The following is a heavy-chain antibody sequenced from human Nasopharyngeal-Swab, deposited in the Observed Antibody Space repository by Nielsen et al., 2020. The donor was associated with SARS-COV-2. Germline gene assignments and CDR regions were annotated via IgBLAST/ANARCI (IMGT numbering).Heavy chain of an antibody. D-gene: IGHD6-13*01. J-gene: IGHJ6*02. Sequence: GGSLRLSCAASGFTFDDYTMHWVRQAPGKGLEWVSLISWDGGSTYYADSVKGRFTISRDNSKNTLYLQMNSLRAEDTAVYYCAKGIAAYYYYYGMDVWGQGTTVTVSS. CDR1: GFTFDDYT. V-gene: IGHV3-43*01. CDR3: AKGIAAYYYYYGMDV. CDR2: ISWDGGST.